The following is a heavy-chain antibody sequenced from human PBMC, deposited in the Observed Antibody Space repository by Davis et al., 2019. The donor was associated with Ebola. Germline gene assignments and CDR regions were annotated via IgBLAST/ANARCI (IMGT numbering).Heavy chain of an antibody. J-gene: IGHJ4*02. CDR1: GFIFSSYV. V-gene: IGHV3-30*03. Sequence: GESLKISCAASGFIFSSYVMSWVRQAPGKGLEWVAVISYDGTNKYYADSVKGRFTISRDNAKDTLFLQMNSLRAEDTAVYYCARRADYWGQGTLVTVSS. CDR2: ISYDGTNK. CDR3: ARRADY.